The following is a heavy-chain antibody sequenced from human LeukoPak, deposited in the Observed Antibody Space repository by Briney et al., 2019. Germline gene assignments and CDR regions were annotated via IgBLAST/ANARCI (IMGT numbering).Heavy chain of an antibody. Sequence: SETLSLTCTVSGGSISSYYWSWLRQPPGKGLEWIGYIYYSGSTNYNPSLKSRVTISVDTSKNQFSLKLSSVTAADTAVYYCARDTRDIAARPRGYYYYYMDVWGKGTTVTVSS. CDR2: IYYSGST. CDR3: ARDTRDIAARPRGYYYYYMDV. J-gene: IGHJ6*03. CDR1: GGSISSYY. D-gene: IGHD6-6*01. V-gene: IGHV4-59*01.